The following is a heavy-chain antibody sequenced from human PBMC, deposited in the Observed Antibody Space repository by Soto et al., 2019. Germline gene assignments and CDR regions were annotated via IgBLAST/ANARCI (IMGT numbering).Heavy chain of an antibody. CDR1: GFTFSSNY. V-gene: IGHV3-66*01. J-gene: IGHJ5*02. CDR3: ARDRWFDP. Sequence: EVQLVESGGGLVQPGGSLRPSFAASGFTFSSNYMTWVRKAPGKGLGWVSVIFSGGSTYYADSVKGRFTISRDNSKNTLYLQMNSLRAEDTAVYYCARDRWFDPWGQGTLVTVSS. CDR2: IFSGGST.